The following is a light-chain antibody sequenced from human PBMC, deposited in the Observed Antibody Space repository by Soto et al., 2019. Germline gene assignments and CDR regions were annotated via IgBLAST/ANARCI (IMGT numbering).Light chain of an antibody. CDR1: QSVSSSY. V-gene: IGKV3-20*01. CDR2: GAS. J-gene: IGKJ1*01. Sequence: EIVLTQSPGTLSLSPGERATLSCTASQSVSSSYLAWYQQKPGQASRLLIYGASIRATGIPDRFSGSGSGSDITLTISRLEPEDFAVDYCQQYDTSPVTFGEGIKAEFK. CDR3: QQYDTSPVT.